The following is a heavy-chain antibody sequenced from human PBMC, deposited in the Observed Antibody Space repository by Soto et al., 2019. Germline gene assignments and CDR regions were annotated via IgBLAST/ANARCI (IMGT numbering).Heavy chain of an antibody. CDR3: ATGLLWSSGYDPY. V-gene: IGHV3-7*01. CDR2: INQDGSEK. Sequence: EVQLVESGGGLVQPGGSLRLSCAASGFTFSHYWMSWVRQAPGKGLEWVANINQDGSEKYYVDSVKGRFTISRDNARNSLYLQTNSLRADDTAVYYCATGLLWSSGYDPYWGQGTLVTVSS. CDR1: GFTFSHYW. J-gene: IGHJ4*02. D-gene: IGHD5-12*01.